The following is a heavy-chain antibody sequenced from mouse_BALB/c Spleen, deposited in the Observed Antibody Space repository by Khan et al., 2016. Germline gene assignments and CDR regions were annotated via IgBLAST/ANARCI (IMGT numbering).Heavy chain of an antibody. J-gene: IGHJ4*01. Sequence: VQLKESGPGLVAPSQSLSITCTVSGFSLTSYGVHWVRQPPGKGLEWLVVIWSDGRTTYNSALISRLSISKDNSKSQVFLKMNSLRTDDTAMYYCARRDDGGGAMDYWGQGTSVTVSS. D-gene: IGHD2-3*01. CDR1: GFSLTSYG. CDR3: ARRDDGGGAMDY. V-gene: IGHV2-6*02. CDR2: IWSDGRT.